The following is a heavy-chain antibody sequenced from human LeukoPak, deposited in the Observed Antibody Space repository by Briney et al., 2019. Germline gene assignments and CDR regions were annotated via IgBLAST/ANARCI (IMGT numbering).Heavy chain of an antibody. J-gene: IGHJ4*02. CDR1: GYTFTNYG. D-gene: IGHD6-19*01. CDR3: ARDLRSSGWYYFDY. Sequence: GASVKVSCKASGYTFTNYGISWVRQAPGQGLEWMGWISTYNGNTNYAQKLQGRVTMTTDTSTSTACMELWSLRSDDTAVYYCARDLRSSGWYYFDYWGQGTLVTVSS. V-gene: IGHV1-18*01. CDR2: ISTYNGNT.